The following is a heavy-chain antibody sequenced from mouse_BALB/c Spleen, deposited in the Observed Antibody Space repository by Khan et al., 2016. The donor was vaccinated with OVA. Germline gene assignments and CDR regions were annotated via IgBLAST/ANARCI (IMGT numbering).Heavy chain of an antibody. D-gene: IGHD3-3*01. CDR1: GYSITSDYA. CDR2: ITYSGST. J-gene: IGHJ3*01. V-gene: IGHV3-2*02. CDR3: RRGRAY. Sequence: LQESGPGLVKPSPSLSLTCTVTGYSITSDYAWNWIRQFPGNKLEWMGYITYSGSTSYTPSLQSRFSITRDHSKHQCFLQLNSVTTGDTATYYCRRGRAYWGQGTLVTVSA.